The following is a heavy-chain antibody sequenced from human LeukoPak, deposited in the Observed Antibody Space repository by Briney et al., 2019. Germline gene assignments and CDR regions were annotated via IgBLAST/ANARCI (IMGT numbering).Heavy chain of an antibody. V-gene: IGHV3-23*01. J-gene: IGHJ4*02. CDR1: GFPFSSYA. Sequence: GGSLRLSCDASGFPFSSYALYWVRQAPGKGLQWVSSISGSGGSTYYPDSLRGRFTISRDNSKNSLHLQMSSLRVEDTAVYYCAKDKRAQGNGSYGTLSTWGQGTLVTVSS. CDR2: ISGSGGST. CDR3: AKDKRAQGNGSYGTLST. D-gene: IGHD3-16*01.